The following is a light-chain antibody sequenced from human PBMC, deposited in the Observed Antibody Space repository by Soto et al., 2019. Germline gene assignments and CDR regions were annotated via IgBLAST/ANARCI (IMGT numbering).Light chain of an antibody. Sequence: EIVMTQSPATLSVSPGERATLSCRASQIVSSNLAWYQQKPGQGPRLLIYGASNRATGVPARFSGSGSGTEFTLTISSLQSEDFAVYYCQHYNNWPPLTFGQGTRLEIK. J-gene: IGKJ5*01. CDR2: GAS. CDR1: QIVSSN. CDR3: QHYNNWPPLT. V-gene: IGKV3-15*01.